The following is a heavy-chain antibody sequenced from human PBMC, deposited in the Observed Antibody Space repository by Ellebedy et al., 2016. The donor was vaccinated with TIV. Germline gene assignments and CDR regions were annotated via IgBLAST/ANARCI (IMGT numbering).Heavy chain of an antibody. Sequence: GGSLRLXXTASGLTFDIYRMRWVRQAPGKGLEWVADIEPDGSEKSYAKFVEGRFAISRDNAKSSVFLQMRGLRLEDTAVYYCAVLAAAVRFDFWGQGSPVTVSS. CDR3: AVLAAAVRFDF. CDR1: GLTFDIYR. J-gene: IGHJ4*02. D-gene: IGHD6-25*01. V-gene: IGHV3-7*01. CDR2: IEPDGSEK.